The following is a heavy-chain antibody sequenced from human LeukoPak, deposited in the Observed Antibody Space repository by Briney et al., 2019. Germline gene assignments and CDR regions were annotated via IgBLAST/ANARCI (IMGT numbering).Heavy chain of an antibody. J-gene: IGHJ4*02. CDR1: GDSMSDYF. Sequence: SKTLSLTCTVSGDSMSDYFLTWIRHPAGKGLEWMARIYINGITNYNPSLTSRVTMSVDTSKKHFSLNLSSVTAADTAVYYCARSSVGSGSNFDYWGQGTLVTVSS. CDR2: IYINGIT. V-gene: IGHV4-4*07. CDR3: ARSSVGSGSNFDY. D-gene: IGHD3-10*01.